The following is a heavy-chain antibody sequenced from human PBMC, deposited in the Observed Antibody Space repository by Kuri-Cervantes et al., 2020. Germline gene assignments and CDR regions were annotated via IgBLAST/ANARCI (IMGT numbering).Heavy chain of an antibody. Sequence: GGSLRLSCAASGFTFSSYSMNWVRQAPGKGLEWVSSISSSSSYIYYADSVKGRFTISRDNAKNSLYLQMNSLRAEDTAVYHCARDLGSGSYYNAHYYYYGMDVWGQGTTVTVSS. J-gene: IGHJ6*02. CDR3: ARDLGSGSYYNAHYYYYGMDV. CDR1: GFTFSSYS. V-gene: IGHV3-21*01. D-gene: IGHD3-10*01. CDR2: ISSSSSYI.